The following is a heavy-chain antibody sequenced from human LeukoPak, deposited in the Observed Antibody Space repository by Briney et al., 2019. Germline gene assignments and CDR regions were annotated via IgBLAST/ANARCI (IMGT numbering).Heavy chain of an antibody. D-gene: IGHD7-27*01. CDR3: AREGSPKLGIYNWFDP. J-gene: IGHJ5*02. CDR2: IYSGGST. Sequence: PGGSLRLSCAASGFTVSSNYMSWVRQAPGKGLEWVSVIYSGGSTDYADSVKGRFTISRDTSKNTLYLQMNSLRVEDTAVYYCAREGSPKLGIYNWFDPWGQGTLVTVSS. CDR1: GFTVSSNY. V-gene: IGHV3-53*01.